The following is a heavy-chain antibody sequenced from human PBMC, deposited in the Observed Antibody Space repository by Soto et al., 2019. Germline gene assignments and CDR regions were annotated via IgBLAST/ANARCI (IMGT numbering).Heavy chain of an antibody. CDR2: ISYDGINK. D-gene: IGHD3-16*01. Sequence: QVQLVESGGGVVQPGRSLRLSCAASGFIFSSCGMHWVRQAPGKGLEWVAVISYDGINKYYGVSVKGRFAISRDNSKNTLYLQMNSLSADDTAVYYCVQDRGPFGDGRERGDYWGQGTLVAVSS. CDR3: VQDRGPFGDGRERGDY. J-gene: IGHJ4*02. CDR1: GFIFSSCG. V-gene: IGHV3-30*18.